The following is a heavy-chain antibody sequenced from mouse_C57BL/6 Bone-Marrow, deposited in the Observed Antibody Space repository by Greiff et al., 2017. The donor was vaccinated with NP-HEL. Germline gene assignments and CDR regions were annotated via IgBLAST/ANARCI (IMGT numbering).Heavy chain of an antibody. Sequence: LVESGAELVKPGASVKLSCKASGYTFTSYWMHWVKQRPGQGLEWIGMIHPNSGSTNYNEKFKSKATLTVDKSSSTAYMQLSSLTSEDSAVYYCARRGLRRVYYAMDYWGQGTSVTVSS. CDR3: ARRGLRRVYYAMDY. CDR1: GYTFTSYW. V-gene: IGHV1-64*01. D-gene: IGHD1-1*01. CDR2: IHPNSGST. J-gene: IGHJ4*01.